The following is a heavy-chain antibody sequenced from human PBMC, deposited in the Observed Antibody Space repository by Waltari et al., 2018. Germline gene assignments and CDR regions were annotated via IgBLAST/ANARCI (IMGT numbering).Heavy chain of an antibody. CDR2: ISGSGGST. CDR3: AKSCYDILTGYYTYYYYMDV. CDR1: GFTFSSYA. Sequence: EVQLVESGGGLVQPGGSLRLSCAASGFTFSSYAMSWVRQAPGKGLEWVSAISGSGGSTYYADSVKGRFTISRDNSKNTLYLQMNSLRAEYTAVYYCAKSCYDILTGYYTYYYYMDVWGKGTTVTVSS. V-gene: IGHV3-23*04. J-gene: IGHJ6*03. D-gene: IGHD3-9*01.